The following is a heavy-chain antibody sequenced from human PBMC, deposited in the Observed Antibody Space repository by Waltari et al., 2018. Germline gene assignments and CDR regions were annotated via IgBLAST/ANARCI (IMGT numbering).Heavy chain of an antibody. CDR1: GYTFTDYF. CDR2: INPQNGGT. J-gene: IGHJ4*02. CDR3: AKGASTYGSTGGFDY. Sequence: QVQVVQSGAEVKKPGASVKVSCKTSGYTFTDYFFHWVRQAPGQGLEWLGWINPQNGGTNYAQKFQGRVTMSRDTSSSTAYMDLSRLRSDDTAVYYCAKGASTYGSTGGFDYWGQGALITVSS. D-gene: IGHD1-1*01. V-gene: IGHV1-2*02.